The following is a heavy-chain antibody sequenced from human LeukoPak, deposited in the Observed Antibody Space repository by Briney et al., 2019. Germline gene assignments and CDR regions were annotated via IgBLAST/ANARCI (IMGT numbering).Heavy chain of an antibody. CDR3: ARAPGYSYGSSFDY. J-gene: IGHJ4*02. V-gene: IGHV1-2*04. CDR1: GYTFTGYY. CDR2: INPNSGGT. Sequence: ASVQVSCKASGYTFTGYYMHRVRQAPGQGLEWMGWINPNSGGTNYAQKFQGWVTMTRDTSISTAYMELSRLRSDDTAVYYCARAPGYSYGSSFDYWGQGTLVTVSS. D-gene: IGHD5-18*01.